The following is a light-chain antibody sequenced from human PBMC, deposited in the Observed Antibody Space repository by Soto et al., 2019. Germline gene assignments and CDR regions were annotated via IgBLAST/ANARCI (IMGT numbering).Light chain of an antibody. Sequence: QSALTQPPSASGSPGQSVTISCTGTSSDVGGYNYVSWYQQHPGKAPQLMIYEVTKRPSGVPDRFSGSKSGNTASLTVSGLQAEDEADYYCSSYTGSSTVIYGGGNKSPS. V-gene: IGLV2-8*01. CDR3: SSYTGSSTVI. CDR1: SSDVGGYNY. CDR2: EVT. J-gene: IGLJ2*01.